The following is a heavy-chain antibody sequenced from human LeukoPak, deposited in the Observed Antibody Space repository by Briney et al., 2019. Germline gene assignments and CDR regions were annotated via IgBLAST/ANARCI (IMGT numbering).Heavy chain of an antibody. CDR3: ARNPYYYDSSGYPYFDY. Sequence: SETLSLTCTVSGGSISSYYWSWIRQPPGKGLEWIGYIYYSGSTNYNPSLKSRVTISVDTSKNQFSLKLSSVTAADTAVYYCARNPYYYDSSGYPYFDYWGQGTLVTVSS. CDR1: GGSISSYY. V-gene: IGHV4-59*01. D-gene: IGHD3-22*01. J-gene: IGHJ4*02. CDR2: IYYSGST.